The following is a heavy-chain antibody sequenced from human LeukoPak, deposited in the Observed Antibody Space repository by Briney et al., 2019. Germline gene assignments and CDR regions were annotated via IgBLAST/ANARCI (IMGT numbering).Heavy chain of an antibody. CDR1: GYTFTSYS. D-gene: IGHD6-6*01. Sequence: ASVKVSCKASGYTFTSYSISWVRQAPGQGLEWMGWIGAYNGNANYAQKLQGRVTMTTDTSTSTAYMELRSLRSDDTAVYYCARGIGSSGPVCWFDPWGQGTLVTVSS. V-gene: IGHV1-18*01. CDR2: IGAYNGNA. CDR3: ARGIGSSGPVCWFDP. J-gene: IGHJ5*02.